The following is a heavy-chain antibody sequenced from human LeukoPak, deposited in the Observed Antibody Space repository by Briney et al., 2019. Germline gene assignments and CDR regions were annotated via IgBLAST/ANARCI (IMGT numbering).Heavy chain of an antibody. Sequence: GGSLRLSCAASGFAFSNYDMHWVRQAPGKGLEWVTAIWFNGNNKDYSDSVKGRFTISRDNAKNTLYLQMNSLRAEDTAVYYCATDVPAVTIFGYWGQGTLVTVSS. D-gene: IGHD2-2*01. CDR3: ATDVPAVTIFGY. V-gene: IGHV3-33*03. CDR2: IWFNGNNK. CDR1: GFAFSNYD. J-gene: IGHJ4*02.